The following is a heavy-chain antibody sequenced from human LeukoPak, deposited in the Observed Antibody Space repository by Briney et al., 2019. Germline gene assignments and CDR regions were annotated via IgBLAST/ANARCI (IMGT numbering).Heavy chain of an antibody. Sequence: GGSLRLSCAASGFTLSSYAMSWVRQAPGKGLEWVSAISGSGGSTYYADSVKGRFTISRDNSKNTLYLQMNSLRAEDTAVYYCAKDHDWNYVGLFDYWGQGTLVTVSS. CDR3: AKDHDWNYVGLFDY. CDR1: GFTLSSYA. CDR2: ISGSGGST. V-gene: IGHV3-23*01. D-gene: IGHD1-7*01. J-gene: IGHJ4*02.